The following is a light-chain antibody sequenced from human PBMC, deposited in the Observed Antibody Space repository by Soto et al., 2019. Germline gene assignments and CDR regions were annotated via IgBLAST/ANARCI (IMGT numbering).Light chain of an antibody. CDR1: QSVSSN. CDR3: QQYNNWLIT. CDR2: GAS. J-gene: IGKJ5*01. V-gene: IGKV3-15*01. Sequence: EIVMTQSPATLSVSPGERATLSCRASQSVSSNLAWYQQKPGQAPRLLIYGASTRATGIPARFSGSGSWTEFTLTISSLQSADFAVYYCQQYNNWLITFGQGTRLEIK.